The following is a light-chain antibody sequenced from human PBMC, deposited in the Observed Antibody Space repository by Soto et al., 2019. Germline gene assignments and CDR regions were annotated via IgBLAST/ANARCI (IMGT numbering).Light chain of an antibody. J-gene: IGLJ2*01. V-gene: IGLV3-9*01. CDR3: QVWDSSTAGVV. Sequence: SCELTQPLSVSVALGQTARITCGGNNIGSKNVHWYQQKPGQAPVLVIYRDSNRPSGIPERFSGSNSGNTTTLTISRAQAGDEADYYCQVWDSSTAGVVFGGGTKLTVL. CDR2: RDS. CDR1: NIGSKN.